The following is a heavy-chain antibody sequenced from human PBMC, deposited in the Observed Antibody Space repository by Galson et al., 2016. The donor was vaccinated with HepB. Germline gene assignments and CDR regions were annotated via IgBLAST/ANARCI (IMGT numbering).Heavy chain of an antibody. CDR2: ISGYSGNT. J-gene: IGHJ6*04. V-gene: IGHV1-18*04. Sequence: SVKVSCKASGYTFSNHGITWMRQAPGQGLEWLGWISGYSGNTNYEQKFQGRITLTSDTSTSTVSMELRSLRHDDTAVYFCARAPSGRNSWFYQGLDVWGKGTTVTVSS. CDR3: ARAPSGRNSWFYQGLDV. CDR1: GYTFSNHG. D-gene: IGHD2/OR15-2a*01.